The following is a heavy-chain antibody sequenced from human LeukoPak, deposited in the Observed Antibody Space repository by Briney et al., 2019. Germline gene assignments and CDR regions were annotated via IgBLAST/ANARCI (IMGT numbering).Heavy chain of an antibody. CDR3: AKQSNSYSRGWYCDD. CDR2: VSYDGGTT. D-gene: IGHD6-13*01. V-gene: IGHV3-30*18. J-gene: IGHJ1*01. Sequence: PGGSLRLSCAASGFTFRNYGMHWVRQAPGKGLEWVAVVSYDGGTTFYADSVKGRFTISRDNPKNTLDLQMFSLRVEDTAVYYCAKQSNSYSRGWYCDDWGQGTLVTVSS. CDR1: GFTFRNYG.